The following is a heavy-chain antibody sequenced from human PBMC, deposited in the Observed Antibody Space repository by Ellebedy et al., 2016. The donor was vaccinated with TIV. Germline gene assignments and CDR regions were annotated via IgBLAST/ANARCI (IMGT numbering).Heavy chain of an antibody. V-gene: IGHV3-30*19. CDR3: ARDGGSTSHFDY. Sequence: GESLKISCAASGFTFSSYGMHWVRQAPGKGLEWVAVISDDASNKYSADSVKGRFTISRDNSKNTLYLQMNSLRAKDTAVYYCARDGGSTSHFDYWGQGTLVTVSS. J-gene: IGHJ4*02. CDR2: ISDDASNK. D-gene: IGHD2-2*01. CDR1: GFTFSSYG.